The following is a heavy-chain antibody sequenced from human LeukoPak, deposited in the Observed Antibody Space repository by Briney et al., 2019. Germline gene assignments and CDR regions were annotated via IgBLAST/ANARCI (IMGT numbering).Heavy chain of an antibody. CDR1: GFTFSSYA. CDR2: ISGSGGST. CDR3: AKDRVIAARNAEYFQH. J-gene: IGHJ1*01. Sequence: GGSLRLSCAASGFTFSSYAMSWVHQAPGKGLEWVSAISGSGGSTYYADSVKGRFTISRDDSKNTLYLQMNSLRAEDTAVYYCAKDRVIAARNAEYFQHWGQGTLVTVSS. V-gene: IGHV3-23*01. D-gene: IGHD6-6*01.